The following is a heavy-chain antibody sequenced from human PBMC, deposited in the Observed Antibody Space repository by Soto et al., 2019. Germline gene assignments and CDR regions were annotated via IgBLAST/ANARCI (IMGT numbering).Heavy chain of an antibody. V-gene: IGHV4-59*08. CDR1: GGSINSYY. CDR2: ISYTGST. CDR3: ARLYSSSWCDY. Sequence: PSETLSLTCTVSGGSINSYYWSWIRQPPGKGLEWIGCISYTGSTYYNPSLKSRVTISVDTSKNQFSLNLSSVTAADTAVYYCARLYSSSWCDYWGQGTLVTVSS. D-gene: IGHD6-13*01. J-gene: IGHJ4*02.